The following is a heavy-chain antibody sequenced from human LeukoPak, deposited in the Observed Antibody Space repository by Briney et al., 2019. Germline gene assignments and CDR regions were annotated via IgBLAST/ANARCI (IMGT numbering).Heavy chain of an antibody. D-gene: IGHD1-26*01. Sequence: GESLQISCKGSGYGFSTYWIGWVRQMPGKGLEWMGIIYPGDSDTRYSPSFQGQVTISADKSISTAYLQWSSLKASDIAMYYCARPIILGAIGAFDIWGQGSVVTVSS. J-gene: IGHJ3*02. CDR3: ARPIILGAIGAFDI. CDR1: GYGFSTYW. V-gene: IGHV5-51*01. CDR2: IYPGDSDT.